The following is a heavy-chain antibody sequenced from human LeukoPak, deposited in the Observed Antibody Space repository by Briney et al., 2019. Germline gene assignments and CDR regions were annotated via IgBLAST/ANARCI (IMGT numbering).Heavy chain of an antibody. D-gene: IGHD2-2*01. V-gene: IGHV4-39*07. CDR3: ASTYCSSTSCLLDY. Sequence: PSETLSLTCTVSGGSISSSSYYWGWIRQPPGKGLEWIGSIYYSGSTYYNPSLKSRVTISVDTSKNQFSLKLSSVTAADTAVYYCASTYCSSTSCLLDYWGQGTLVTVSS. CDR1: GGSISSSSYY. J-gene: IGHJ4*02. CDR2: IYYSGST.